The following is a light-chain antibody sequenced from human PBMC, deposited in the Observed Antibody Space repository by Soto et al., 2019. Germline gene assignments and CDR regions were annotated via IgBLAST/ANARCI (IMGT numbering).Light chain of an antibody. CDR3: AAWDDILNGYV. CDR1: SSNIGSNG. V-gene: IGLV1-44*01. Sequence: QSVLTQSPSASGTPGQRVIISCSGSSSNIGSNGANWSQHLPGTAPKLLIYNNNQRTSGVPDRFSGSKFGTSASLAISGLHSGDEADYYCAAWDDILNGYVFAIGTKVTVL. CDR2: NNN. J-gene: IGLJ1*01.